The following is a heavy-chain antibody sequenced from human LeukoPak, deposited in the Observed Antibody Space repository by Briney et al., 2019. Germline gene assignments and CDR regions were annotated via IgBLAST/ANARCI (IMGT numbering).Heavy chain of an antibody. Sequence: SVKVSCKASGGTFSSYAISWVRQAPGQGLEWMGGIIPIFGTANYAQKFQGRVTITADESTSTAYMELSSLRSEDTAVYYCARDVWTHPYHYYYGMDVWGQGTTVTVSS. CDR1: GGTFSSYA. V-gene: IGHV1-69*13. CDR2: IIPIFGTA. D-gene: IGHD2-21*01. J-gene: IGHJ6*02. CDR3: ARDVWTHPYHYYYGMDV.